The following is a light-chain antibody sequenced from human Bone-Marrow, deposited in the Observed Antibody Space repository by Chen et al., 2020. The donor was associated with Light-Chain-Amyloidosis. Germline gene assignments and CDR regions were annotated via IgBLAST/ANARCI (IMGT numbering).Light chain of an antibody. CDR2: GND. CDR3: QSYDTTLSGSV. V-gene: IGLV1-40*01. J-gene: IGLJ3*02. Sequence: QSVLTPPPSVSGAQGQRVTISCTGTSSNIGAGYDVHWYQQLPGTAPKLLIYGNDHRPSGVPDRFSASKSGTSASRAITGLQAEEEADYYCQSYDTTLSGSVFGGGTKLTVL. CDR1: SSNIGAGYD.